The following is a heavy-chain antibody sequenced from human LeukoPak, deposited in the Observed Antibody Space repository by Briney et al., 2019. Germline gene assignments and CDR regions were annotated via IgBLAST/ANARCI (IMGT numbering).Heavy chain of an antibody. CDR3: ARGRALYGYTSFDY. CDR1: GYTFTGYY. CDR2: INPNSGGT. D-gene: IGHD2-2*02. V-gene: IGHV1-2*02. Sequence: ASVKVSCKASGYTFTGYYMRWVRQAPGQGLEWMGWINPNSGGTNYAQKFQGRVTMTRDTSISTAYMELSRLRSDDTAVYYCARGRALYGYTSFDYWGQGTLVTVSS. J-gene: IGHJ4*02.